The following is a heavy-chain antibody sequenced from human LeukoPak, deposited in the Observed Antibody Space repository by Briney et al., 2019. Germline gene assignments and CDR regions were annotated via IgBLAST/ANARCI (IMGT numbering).Heavy chain of an antibody. Sequence: SETLSLTCAVYGGSFSGYYWSWIRQPPGKGLEWIGEINHSGSTNYNPSLKSQVSISIDTSKNQFSLRLTSVTAADTAMYYCARLVGSSWYHEVLFGRDYWGQGTLVTVSS. CDR1: GGSFSGYY. CDR2: INHSGST. D-gene: IGHD6-13*01. J-gene: IGHJ4*02. CDR3: ARLVGSSWYHEVLFGRDY. V-gene: IGHV4-34*01.